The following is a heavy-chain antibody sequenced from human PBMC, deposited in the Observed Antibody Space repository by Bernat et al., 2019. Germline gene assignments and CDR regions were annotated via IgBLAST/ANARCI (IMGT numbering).Heavy chain of an antibody. CDR1: GDSVSSNSAA. Sequence: QVQLQQSGPGLVKPSQTLSLTCAISGDSVSSNSAAWNWIRQSPSRGLEWLGRTYYRSKWYNDYAVSVKSRITINPDTSKNQFSLKLSSVTAADTAVYYCARHRTLVGGSGSYYRNYYYYGMDVWGQGTTVTVSS. J-gene: IGHJ6*02. CDR2: TYYRSKWYN. CDR3: ARHRTLVGGSGSYYRNYYYYGMDV. D-gene: IGHD3-10*01. V-gene: IGHV6-1*01.